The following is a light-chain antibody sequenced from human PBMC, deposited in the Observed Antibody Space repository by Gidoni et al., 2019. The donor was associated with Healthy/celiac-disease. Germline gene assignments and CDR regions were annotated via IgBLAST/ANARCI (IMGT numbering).Light chain of an antibody. V-gene: IGKV4-1*01. Sequence: DIVMTQSPDSLAVSLGEPATINCKSSQSVLYSSNNKNYFAWYQQKPGQPPKLFIYWASTRESGVPVRFSGSGSGTDFTLTIISLEAEDVAVYYCQQYYSTPWTFGQGTKVEIK. J-gene: IGKJ1*01. CDR2: WAS. CDR3: QQYYSTPWT. CDR1: QSVLYSSNNKNY.